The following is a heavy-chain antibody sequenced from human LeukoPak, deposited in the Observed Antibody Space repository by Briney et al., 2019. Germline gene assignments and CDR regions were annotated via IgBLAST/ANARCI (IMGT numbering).Heavy chain of an antibody. CDR1: GFIFDDYA. J-gene: IGHJ6*02. CDR2: ISWNSGSI. D-gene: IGHD3-10*01. CDR3: AKAKGRYYHYAMDV. Sequence: GGSLRLSCAASGFIFDDYAMHWVRQAPGKGLEWVSGISWNSGSIGYADSVKGRFTISRDNAKNSLYLQMNSLRGEDTALYYCAKAKGRYYHYAMDVWGQGTTATVSS. V-gene: IGHV3-9*01.